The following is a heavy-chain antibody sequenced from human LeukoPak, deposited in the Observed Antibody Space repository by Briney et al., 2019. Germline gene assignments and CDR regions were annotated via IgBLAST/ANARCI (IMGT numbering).Heavy chain of an antibody. CDR1: GFTFSSYA. CDR2: ISYDGSNK. D-gene: IGHD1-1*01. V-gene: IGHV3-30*01. J-gene: IGHJ4*02. CDR3: LRQGPWNPPR. Sequence: GGSLRLSCAASGFTFSSYAMHWVRQAPGKGLEWVAVISYDGSNKYYADSVKGRFTISRDNSKNTLYLQMNSLRVDDTAVYYWLRQGPWNPPRWGQGTLVNGSS.